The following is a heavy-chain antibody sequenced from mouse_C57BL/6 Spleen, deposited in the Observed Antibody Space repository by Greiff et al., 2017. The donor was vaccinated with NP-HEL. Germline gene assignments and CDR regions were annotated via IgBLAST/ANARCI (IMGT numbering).Heavy chain of an antibody. Sequence: VQLQQSGAELARPGASVKLSCKASGYTFTSYGISWVKQRPGQGLEWIGEIYPRSGNTYYNEKFKGKATLTADKSSSTAYMELRSLTSEDSAVYFCASPYYYGSSYEYFDVWGTGTTVTVSS. CDR3: ASPYYYGSSYEYFDV. CDR2: IYPRSGNT. V-gene: IGHV1-81*01. CDR1: GYTFTSYG. D-gene: IGHD1-1*01. J-gene: IGHJ1*03.